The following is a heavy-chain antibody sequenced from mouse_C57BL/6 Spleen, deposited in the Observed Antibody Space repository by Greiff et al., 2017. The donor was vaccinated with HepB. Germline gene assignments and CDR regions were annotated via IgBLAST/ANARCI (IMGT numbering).Heavy chain of an antibody. CDR1: GYTFTDYE. Sequence: QVHVKQSGAELVRPGASVTLSCKASGYTFTDYEMHWVKQTPVHGLEWIGAIDPETGGTAYNQKFKGKAILTADKSSSTAYMELRSLTSEDSAVYYCTRGYSNFTFDYWGQGTTLTVSS. CDR3: TRGYSNFTFDY. CDR2: IDPETGGT. J-gene: IGHJ2*01. V-gene: IGHV1-15*01. D-gene: IGHD2-5*01.